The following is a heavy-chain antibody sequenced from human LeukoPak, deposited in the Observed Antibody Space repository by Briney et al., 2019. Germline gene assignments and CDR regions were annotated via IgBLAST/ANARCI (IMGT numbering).Heavy chain of an antibody. CDR1: SGSISGYF. V-gene: IGHV4-59*08. CDR2: IYYSGST. Sequence: SETLSLTCTVSSGSISGYFWSWIRQPPGKGLEWIGYIYYSGSTNYNPSLKSRVTISVDTSKNQVSLKLSSVTAADTAVYYCARHEGDTSGSYMYNWFDPWGQGTLVTVSS. CDR3: ARHEGDTSGSYMYNWFDP. D-gene: IGHD3-22*01. J-gene: IGHJ5*02.